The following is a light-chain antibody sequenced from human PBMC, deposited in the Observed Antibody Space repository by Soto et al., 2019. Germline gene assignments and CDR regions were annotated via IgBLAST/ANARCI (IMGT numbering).Light chain of an antibody. CDR3: QQHGISHIT. Sequence: EIVMTQSPATLSASPGERATLSCRASQSVRSNLAWYQQKPGQAPRLLIYGASTRATGIPARFSGSGSGTEFTLSIGSLQSEDFAVYYCQQHGISHITFGQGTRLEIK. J-gene: IGKJ5*01. CDR2: GAS. CDR1: QSVRSN. V-gene: IGKV3-15*01.